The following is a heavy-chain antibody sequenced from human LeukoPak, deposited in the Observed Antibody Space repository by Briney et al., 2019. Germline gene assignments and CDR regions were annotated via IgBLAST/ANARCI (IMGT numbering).Heavy chain of an antibody. CDR2: IIPILGIA. V-gene: IGHV1-69*04. Sequence: KPGGSLRLSCAASGFTFSSYAISWVRQAPGQGLEWMGRIIPILGIANYAQKFQGRVTITADKSTSTAYMELSSLRSEDTAVYYCASDYGGNSRGYWGQGTLVTVSS. D-gene: IGHD4-23*01. J-gene: IGHJ4*02. CDR3: ASDYGGNSRGY. CDR1: GFTFSSYA.